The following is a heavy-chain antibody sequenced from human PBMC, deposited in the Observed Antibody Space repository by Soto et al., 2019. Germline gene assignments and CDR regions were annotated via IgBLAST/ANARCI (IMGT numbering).Heavy chain of an antibody. CDR2: ISYDGSNK. V-gene: IGHV3-30-3*01. Sequence: GLFLRDPSSASGFTFGSYARHWVRQDTGKGLEWVAVISYDGSNKYYADSVKGRFTISRDNSKNTLYLQMNSLRAEDTAVYYCAREHHKISYYYDSSGYPSNYWGQGTLVTVSS. CDR1: GFTFGSYA. D-gene: IGHD3-22*01. J-gene: IGHJ4*02. CDR3: AREHHKISYYYDSSGYPSNY.